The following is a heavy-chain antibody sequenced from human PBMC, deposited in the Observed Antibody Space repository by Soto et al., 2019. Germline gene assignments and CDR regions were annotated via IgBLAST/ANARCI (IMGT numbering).Heavy chain of an antibody. CDR3: AREPVVPAAIAAFDI. CDR1: GFNSSGFG. CDR2: ISYDGSDK. Sequence: QAGGSLRLSCAASGFNSSGFGMYWVRQAPGKGLEWVAVISYDGSDKHYAESVKGRFTVSRDNSKNTVYLHMTSLRADDTAVYYCAREPVVPAAIAAFDIWGQGTMVTVSS. D-gene: IGHD2-2*01. V-gene: IGHV3-30*03. J-gene: IGHJ3*02.